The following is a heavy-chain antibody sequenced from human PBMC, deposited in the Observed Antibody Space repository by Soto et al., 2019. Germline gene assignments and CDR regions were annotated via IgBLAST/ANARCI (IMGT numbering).Heavy chain of an antibody. Sequence: PSETLSLTCTVSGGSISSGGYYWSWIRQHPGKGLEWIGYIYYSGSTYYNPSLKSRVTISVDTSKNQFSLKLSSVTAADTAVYYCARSCSTSWIYYYGMDVWGQGTTVTVSS. CDR2: IYYSGST. CDR1: GGSISSGGYY. CDR3: ARSCSTSWIYYYGMDV. J-gene: IGHJ6*02. D-gene: IGHD2-2*01. V-gene: IGHV4-31*03.